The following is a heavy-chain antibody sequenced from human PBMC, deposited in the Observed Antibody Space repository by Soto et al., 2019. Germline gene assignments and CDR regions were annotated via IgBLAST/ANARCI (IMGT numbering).Heavy chain of an antibody. J-gene: IGHJ2*01. CDR2: VYQNGNA. D-gene: IGHD3-9*01. CDR3: ARGGADWSLRNFDV. Sequence: QLQLQESGSGLVKPSQTPSLTCTVSGASIASGGYCWSWIRQPPGKALESIGYVYQNGNAYLNPSLKSRVTMSVDKSKNQFSRKLSSVTAADTAVYFCARGGADWSLRNFDVWGRGTLVSVSS. V-gene: IGHV4-30-2*01. CDR1: GASIASGGYC.